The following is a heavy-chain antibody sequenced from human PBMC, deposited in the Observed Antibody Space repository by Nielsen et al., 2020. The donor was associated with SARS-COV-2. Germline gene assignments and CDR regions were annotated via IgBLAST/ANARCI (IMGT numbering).Heavy chain of an antibody. CDR3: ASPLVRTY. CDR2: IYYSGST. J-gene: IGHJ4*02. V-gene: IGHV4-59*08. D-gene: IGHD2-8*01. CDR1: GGSISSYY. Sequence: GSLRLSCTVSGGSISSYYWSWIPQPPGKGLEWIGYIYYSGSTNYNPSLKSRVTISVDTSKNQFSLKLSSVTAADTAVYYCASPLVRTYWGQGTLVTVSS.